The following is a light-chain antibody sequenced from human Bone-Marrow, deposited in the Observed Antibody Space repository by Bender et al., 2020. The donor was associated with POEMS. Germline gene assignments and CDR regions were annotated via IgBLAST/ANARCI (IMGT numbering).Light chain of an antibody. Sequence: WWQQLPGTAPKLLIYGNDQRPSGVSSRFSGSKSGNTASLTISGLQDEDEAEYYCCSYAGSNTYVFGTGTKVTVL. CDR2: GND. J-gene: IGLJ1*01. CDR3: CSYAGSNTYV. V-gene: IGLV2-23*01.